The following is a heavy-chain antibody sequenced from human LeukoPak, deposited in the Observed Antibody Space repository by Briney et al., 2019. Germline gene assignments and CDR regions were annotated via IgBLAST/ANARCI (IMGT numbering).Heavy chain of an antibody. CDR3: ARDKLYGDDDGAFDI. D-gene: IGHD4-17*01. CDR1: GDSISSYY. CDR2: FYISGSS. V-gene: IGHV4-4*07. J-gene: IGHJ3*02. Sequence: SETLSLTCSVSGDSISSYYWSWIRQSAGKGLEWIGHFYISGSSDYNPSLRSRVTMSVDTSKNQLSLNLNTVTDADTAVYYCARDKLYGDDDGAFDIWGQGTMVTVSS.